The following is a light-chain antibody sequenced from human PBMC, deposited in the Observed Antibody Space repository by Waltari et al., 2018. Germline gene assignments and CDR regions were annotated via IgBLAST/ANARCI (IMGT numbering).Light chain of an antibody. CDR2: DAS. CDR1: QCVSSY. CDR3: QQRSDWLLT. Sequence: EIVLIQYPATLSLSPGERATLSCRASQCVSSYLAWYQQKSGQSPRLPIYDASNRATGIPARFSGGGSGTDFTLTISSLEPEDFAVYYCQQRSDWLLTFGGGTKVEIK. J-gene: IGKJ4*01. V-gene: IGKV3-11*01.